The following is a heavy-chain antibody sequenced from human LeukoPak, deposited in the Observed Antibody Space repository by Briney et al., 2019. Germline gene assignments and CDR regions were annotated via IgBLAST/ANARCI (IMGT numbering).Heavy chain of an antibody. Sequence: SETLSLTCTVSGGSISSYYWSWIRQPPGKGLEWIGYIYYSGSTNYNPSLKSRVTISVDTSKNQFSLKLSSVTAADTAVYYCASEHGRYLYGYVPREVAYYLHYWGQGTLVTVSS. V-gene: IGHV4-59*01. CDR1: GGSISSYY. CDR3: ASEHGRYLYGYVPREVAYYLHY. J-gene: IGHJ4*02. CDR2: IYYSGST. D-gene: IGHD5-18*01.